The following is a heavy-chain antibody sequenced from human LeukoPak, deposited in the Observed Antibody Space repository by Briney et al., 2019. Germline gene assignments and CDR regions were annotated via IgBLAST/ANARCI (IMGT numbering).Heavy chain of an antibody. D-gene: IGHD3-16*01. CDR2: ISASGHYT. CDR1: GFTFSNSA. J-gene: IGHJ6*03. V-gene: IGHV3-23*01. CDR3: AKDGSWGDYYFYFYIDV. Sequence: GSLILSCEASGFTFSNSAMSWVRQAPGKGLEWVSGISASGHYTYNADSAKGRFTISRDNSKNTLYLQMNSLRAEDTALYYCAKDGSWGDYYFYFYIDVWGKGTTVTVSS.